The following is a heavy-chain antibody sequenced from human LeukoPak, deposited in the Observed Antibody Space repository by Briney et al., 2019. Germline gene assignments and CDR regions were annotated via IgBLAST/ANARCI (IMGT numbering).Heavy chain of an antibody. J-gene: IGHJ4*02. V-gene: IGHV3-30*02. CDR1: GFTFRTYG. D-gene: IGHD3-3*01. Sequence: GGSLRLSCAASGFTFRTYGMHWVRQAPGKGLEWVAYIRSDGKYKPYADSVKGRFTISREYSNNTLYLQMSSLRAEDTAIYYCAKETALVGGHAAIFDHWGQGTLVTVSS. CDR3: AKETALVGGHAAIFDH. CDR2: IRSDGKYK.